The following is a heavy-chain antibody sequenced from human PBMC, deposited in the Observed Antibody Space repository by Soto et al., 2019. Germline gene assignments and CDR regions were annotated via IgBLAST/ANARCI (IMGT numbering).Heavy chain of an antibody. D-gene: IGHD3-10*01. CDR1: GFTFSSYA. Sequence: PGGSLRLSCAASGFTFSSYAMSWFRQAPEKGLEWVSGISDGGDLTYNADSVKGRFTISRDNSKDTLYLQMNSLRAEDTAVYYCARRVIGSSRAFDIWGQGTMVTVPS. J-gene: IGHJ3*02. CDR2: ISDGGDLT. CDR3: ARRVIGSSRAFDI. V-gene: IGHV3-23*01.